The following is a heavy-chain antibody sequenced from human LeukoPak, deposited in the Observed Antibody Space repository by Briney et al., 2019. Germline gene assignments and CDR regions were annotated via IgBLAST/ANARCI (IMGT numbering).Heavy chain of an antibody. J-gene: IGHJ6*02. V-gene: IGHV4-39*02. D-gene: IGHD4-23*01. CDR3: AREMGVVTAHGIDV. Sequence: SETLSLTCIVSGGSISSISSNNYHWGWIRQPPGKGLEWIGSIYYSGSTYYNPSLKSRVTMSVDTSKNQFSLKLSSVTAADTALYYCAREMGVVTAHGIDVWGQGTTVTVSS. CDR2: IYYSGST. CDR1: GGSISSISSNNYH.